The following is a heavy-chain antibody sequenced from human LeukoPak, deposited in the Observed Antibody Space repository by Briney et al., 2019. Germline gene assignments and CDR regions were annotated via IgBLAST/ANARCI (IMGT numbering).Heavy chain of an antibody. D-gene: IGHD3-10*01. V-gene: IGHV3-43*01. CDR2: IPRDGSGT. CDR3: AKDRAMIREDYYMDV. CDR1: GFTFARYT. J-gene: IGHJ6*03. Sequence: PGRCLCLFCAAYGFTFARYTMYWVRQLPGEGMEWVSLIPRDGSGTYYADSMKGRFTISIDNSKKSLYLEMKSLRIEDTALYYCAKDRAMIREDYYMDVWGKGTTVTVSS.